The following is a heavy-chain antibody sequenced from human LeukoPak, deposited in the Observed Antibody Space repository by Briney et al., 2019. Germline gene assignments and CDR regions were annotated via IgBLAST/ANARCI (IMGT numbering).Heavy chain of an antibody. J-gene: IGHJ4*02. CDR1: GFSFGDYG. CDR2: IDRSGAGT. Sequence: PGGSLRLSCAASGFSFGDYGMSWVRQAPGKGLEWVSGIDRSGAGTGYADSVKGRFTISRDNAKNSLYLQMNSLRAEDTALYYCASSDWTHDAGDFWGQGTLVTVSS. D-gene: IGHD1-1*01. V-gene: IGHV3-20*04. CDR3: ASSDWTHDAGDF.